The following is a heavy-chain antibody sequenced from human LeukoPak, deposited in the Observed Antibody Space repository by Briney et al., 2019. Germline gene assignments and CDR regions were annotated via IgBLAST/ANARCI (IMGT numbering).Heavy chain of an antibody. D-gene: IGHD5-24*01. CDR3: AKLTGMDAYMDAFDI. CDR1: GFTFSNYA. V-gene: IGHV3-23*01. J-gene: IGHJ3*02. CDR2: ITDSGAST. Sequence: PGGPLRLSCTASGFTFSNYAMGWVRQAPGKGPEWVSVITDSGASTYHADSVKGRFTVSRDNSMNTMSVQLSGLTAEDTAVYYCAKLTGMDAYMDAFDIWGQGTMVTVAS.